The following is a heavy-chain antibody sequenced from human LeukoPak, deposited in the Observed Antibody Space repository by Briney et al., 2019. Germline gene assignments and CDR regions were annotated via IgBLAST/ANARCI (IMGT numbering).Heavy chain of an antibody. Sequence: PGGSLRLSCAASGFTFSSYSMNWVRQAPGKGLEWVSSISSSSSYIYYADSVKGRFTISRDNAKNSLYLQMNSLRAEDTAVYYCAREIGRVGATDLHYWGQGTLVTVSS. CDR1: GFTFSSYS. CDR2: ISSSSSYI. V-gene: IGHV3-21*01. CDR3: AREIGRVGATDLHY. D-gene: IGHD1-26*01. J-gene: IGHJ4*02.